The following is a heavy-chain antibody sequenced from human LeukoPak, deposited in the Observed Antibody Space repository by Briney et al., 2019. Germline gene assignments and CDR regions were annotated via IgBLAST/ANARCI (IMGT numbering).Heavy chain of an antibody. J-gene: IGHJ4*02. V-gene: IGHV3-30*02. CDR3: AKDRGVTPVYFDY. D-gene: IGHD4-23*01. CDR1: GFTFSSYG. CDR2: IRYDGSNK. Sequence: GGSLRLSCAASGFTFSSYGMHWVRQAPGKGLEWVAFIRYDGSNKYYADSVKGRFTISRDNSKNTLYLQMNSLRAEDTAVYYCAKDRGVTPVYFDYWGQGTLVTVSS.